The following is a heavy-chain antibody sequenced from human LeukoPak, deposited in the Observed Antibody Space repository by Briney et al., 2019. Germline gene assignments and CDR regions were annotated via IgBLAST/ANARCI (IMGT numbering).Heavy chain of an antibody. V-gene: IGHV3-48*04. Sequence: GGSLRLSCAASGFTFSSYNMDWVRQAPGKGLEWVSYISSSGSTIYYADSVKGRFTISRDNAKNSLYLQMNSLRAEDTAVYYCARDAPRIVGATPFDYWGQGTLVTVSS. J-gene: IGHJ4*02. CDR2: ISSSGSTI. CDR1: GFTFSSYN. D-gene: IGHD1-26*01. CDR3: ARDAPRIVGATPFDY.